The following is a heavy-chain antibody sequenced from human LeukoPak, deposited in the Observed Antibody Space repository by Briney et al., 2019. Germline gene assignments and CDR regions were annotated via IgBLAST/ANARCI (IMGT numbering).Heavy chain of an antibody. CDR3: ARDPITIFGVVDY. V-gene: IGHV3-11*01. D-gene: IGHD3-3*01. Sequence: GGSLRLSCAASGFTFSDYYMSWIRQAPGKGLEWVSYISSSGSTIYYADSVKGRFTISRDNAKNSLYLQMNSLRAEDTAVCYCARDPITIFGVVDYWGQGTLVTVSS. CDR2: ISSSGSTI. CDR1: GFTFSDYY. J-gene: IGHJ4*02.